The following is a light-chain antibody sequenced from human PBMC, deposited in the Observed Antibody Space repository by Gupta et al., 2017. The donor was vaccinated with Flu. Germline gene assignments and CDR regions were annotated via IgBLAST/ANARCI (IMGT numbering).Light chain of an antibody. Sequence: ERSTLSCSASQSVSSTLAWYQQKPRQAPRLLIYGSSTGATGIPARFSGSGSGTEFTLTISSLQSEDFAVYYCQQYNNWPLYTFGQGTKLEIK. CDR1: QSVSST. CDR3: QQYNNWPLYT. J-gene: IGKJ2*01. V-gene: IGKV3-15*01. CDR2: GSS.